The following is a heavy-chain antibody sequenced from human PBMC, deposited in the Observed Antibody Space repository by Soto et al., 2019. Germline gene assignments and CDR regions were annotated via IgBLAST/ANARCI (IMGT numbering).Heavy chain of an antibody. J-gene: IGHJ4*02. D-gene: IGHD2-2*01. CDR1: GGSINSSDW. CDR3: ARKDCNSAGCPPDFDY. V-gene: IGHV4-4*02. CDR2: IHHSGST. Sequence: QVLLQESGPGLVRPSETLSLTCAVSGGSINSSDWWSWVRQPPGKGLEWIGEIHHSGSTNYNPCLKTRSTISLDKSKNHFSLKLTSVTAADTAVYYCARKDCNSAGCPPDFDYWGQGTLVTVSS.